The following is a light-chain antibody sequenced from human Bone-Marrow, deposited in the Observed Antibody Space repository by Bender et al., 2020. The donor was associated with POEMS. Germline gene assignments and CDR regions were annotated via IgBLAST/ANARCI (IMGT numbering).Light chain of an antibody. CDR2: EGS. CDR1: SSDVGGYNY. V-gene: IGLV2-11*01. CDR3: CSYAGSNTYV. J-gene: IGLJ1*01. Sequence: QSALTQPRSVSGSPGQSVTISCAGTSSDVGGYNYVSWYQQHPGKAPKLMIYEGSKRPSGVSIRFSGSKSGNTASLTISGLQAEDEADYYCCSYAGSNTYVFGTGTEVTVL.